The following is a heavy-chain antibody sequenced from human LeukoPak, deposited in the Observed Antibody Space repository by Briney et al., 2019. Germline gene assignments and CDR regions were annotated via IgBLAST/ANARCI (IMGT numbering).Heavy chain of an antibody. CDR2: ISWNSGSI. CDR1: GFTFDDYA. V-gene: IGHV3-9*01. J-gene: IGHJ4*02. CDR3: AKDIGYYCSSTSVFDY. D-gene: IGHD2-2*01. Sequence: GGSLRLSCAAPGFTFDDYAMHWVRQAPAKGLEWVSGISWNSGSIGYADSVKGRFTISRDNAKNSLYLQMNSLRAEDTALYYCAKDIGYYCSSTSVFDYWGQGTLVTVSS.